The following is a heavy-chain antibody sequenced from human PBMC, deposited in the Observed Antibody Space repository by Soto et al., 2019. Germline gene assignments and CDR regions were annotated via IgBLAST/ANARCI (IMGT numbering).Heavy chain of an antibody. CDR3: GTEGWLAH. CDR2: MNQDGSAK. V-gene: IGHV3-7*05. J-gene: IGHJ4*02. D-gene: IGHD6-19*01. CDR1: GFTFSSHW. Sequence: EVQLVESGGDLVQPGGSLRLSCAASGFTFSSHWMSWVRQAPGKGLEWVANMNQDGSAKNYVDSVKGRFTISRDNAKNSLYPQMNSLRAEDTGVYYCGTEGWLAHWGQGNLVTVSS.